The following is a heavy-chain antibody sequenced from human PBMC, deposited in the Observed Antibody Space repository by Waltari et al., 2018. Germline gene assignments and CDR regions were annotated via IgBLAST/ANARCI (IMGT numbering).Heavy chain of an antibody. CDR3: AGSHNDYGDY. V-gene: IGHV4-38-2*01. CDR1: GYSISSGYY. CDR2: IYHSGST. Sequence: QVQLQESGPGLVTPSETLSLTCAVSGYSISSGYYWGWIRQPPGKGLEGIGRIYHSGSTYYNPSLKSRVTISVDTSKNQFSLKLSSVTAADTAVYYCAGSHNDYGDYWGQGTLVTVSS. J-gene: IGHJ4*02.